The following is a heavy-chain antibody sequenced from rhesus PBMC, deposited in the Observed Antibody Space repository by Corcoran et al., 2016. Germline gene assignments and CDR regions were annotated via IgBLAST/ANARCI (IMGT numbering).Heavy chain of an antibody. D-gene: IGHD6-31*01. CDR2: IYGSGGST. J-gene: IGHJ4*01. Sequence: QVQLQESGPGLVKPSETLSLTCAVSGGSISSNYWSWIRQPPGRGLEWIGRIYGSGGSTDYNPAIKRRVTISTDTSKNQFSLKLSSVTAADTAGYYCARSGWYDYWGQGVLVTVSS. V-gene: IGHV4-160*01. CDR1: GGSISSNY. CDR3: ARSGWYDY.